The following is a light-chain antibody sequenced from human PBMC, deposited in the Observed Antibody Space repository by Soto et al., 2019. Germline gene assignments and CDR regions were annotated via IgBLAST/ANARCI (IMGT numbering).Light chain of an antibody. Sequence: QTLPTQPAPIPGSPGQSINISCTRTSSDIGAYQYLSWFQQHPGKAPKLTSSQVNKRHSGVSNRFSGSQSGNTAYLTISGLQVQEDAEYVCFSFTTTSTHVFGTGTKGTVL. CDR1: SSDIGAYQY. J-gene: IGLJ1*01. CDR3: FSFTTTSTHV. V-gene: IGLV2-14*01. CDR2: QVN.